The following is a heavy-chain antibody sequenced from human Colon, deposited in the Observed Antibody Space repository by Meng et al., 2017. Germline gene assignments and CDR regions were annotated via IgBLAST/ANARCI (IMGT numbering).Heavy chain of an antibody. D-gene: IGHD1-26*01. CDR3: ASTENHF. V-gene: IGHV6-1*01. CDR2: TYYRSKWYN. CDR1: GDSVSSNTAA. Sequence: QVQLQQSGQGLVKPSQTLSLTCVISGDSVSSNTAAWNWIRQSPSRGLEWLGRTYYRSKWYNEYAVSVKSRMTFNADTSKNQVSLQVNSVTPEDTAVYYCASTENHFWGQGTLVTVSS. J-gene: IGHJ4*02.